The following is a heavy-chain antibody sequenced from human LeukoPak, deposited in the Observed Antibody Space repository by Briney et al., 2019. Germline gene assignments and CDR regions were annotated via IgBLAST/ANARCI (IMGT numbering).Heavy chain of an antibody. V-gene: IGHV4-59*01. CDR3: ARQLWFGELLSWFDP. D-gene: IGHD3-10*01. Sequence: PSETLSLTCTVSGGSISSYCWSWIRQPPGKGLDWIGYIYYSGSTNYNPSLKSRVTISVDTSKNQFSLKLSSVTAADTAVYYCARQLWFGELLSWFDPWGQGTLVTVSS. J-gene: IGHJ5*02. CDR1: GGSISSYC. CDR2: IYYSGST.